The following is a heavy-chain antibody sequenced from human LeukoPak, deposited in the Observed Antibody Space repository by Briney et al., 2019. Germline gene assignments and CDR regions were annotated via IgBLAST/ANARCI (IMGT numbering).Heavy chain of an antibody. CDR3: ARFHAPTSAPTIIVGYYFDY. Sequence: KPSETLSLTCTVSGGSISSYFWSWIRQPPGKGLEWIGYVYYSGSGSTNYNPSLKSRAAISVDTSKNQFSLKLSSVTAADTAVYYCARFHAPTSAPTIIVGYYFDYWGQGTLVTVSS. V-gene: IGHV4-59*01. CDR2: VYYSGSGST. J-gene: IGHJ4*02. CDR1: GGSISSYF. D-gene: IGHD3-22*01.